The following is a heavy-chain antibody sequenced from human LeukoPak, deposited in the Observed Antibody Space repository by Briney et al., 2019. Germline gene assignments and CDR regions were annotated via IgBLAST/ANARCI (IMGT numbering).Heavy chain of an antibody. CDR3: TTDHRIPSQWLAD. J-gene: IGHJ4*02. V-gene: IGHV3-15*01. D-gene: IGHD6-19*01. CDR1: GFTFSNAW. CDR2: VKSKTDGGTT. Sequence: PGGSLRLSCAASGFTFSNAWMSWVRQAPGKGLEWVGRVKSKTDGGTTDYAAPVKGRFTMSRDDSKNTLDLQMNSLKTEDTAVYYYTTDHRIPSQWLADWGQGTLVTVSS.